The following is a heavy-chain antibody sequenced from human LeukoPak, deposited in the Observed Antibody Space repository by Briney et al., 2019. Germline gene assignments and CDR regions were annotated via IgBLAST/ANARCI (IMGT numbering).Heavy chain of an antibody. CDR3: ARDHSPGWLASPWFDP. J-gene: IGHJ5*02. CDR1: GFTFNYYS. V-gene: IGHV3-48*04. D-gene: IGHD6-19*01. CDR2: ISSSSSTI. Sequence: PGGSLRLSCAASGFTFNYYSMTWVRQAPGKGLEWVSYISSSSSTIYYADSVKGRFTISRDNTKNSLYLQMNSLRAEDTAVYYCARDHSPGWLASPWFDPWGQGILVTVSS.